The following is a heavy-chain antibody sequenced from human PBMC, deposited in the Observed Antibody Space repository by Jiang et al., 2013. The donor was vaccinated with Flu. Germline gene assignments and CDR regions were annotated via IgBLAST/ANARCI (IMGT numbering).Heavy chain of an antibody. J-gene: IGHJ4*02. Sequence: TYYRSKWYNDYAVSVKSRITINPDTSKNQFSLQLNSVTPEDTAVYYCARDLDIVLMAFDYWGQGTLVTVSS. V-gene: IGHV6-1*01. CDR2: TYYRSKWYN. CDR3: ARDLDIVLMAFDY. D-gene: IGHD2-8*01.